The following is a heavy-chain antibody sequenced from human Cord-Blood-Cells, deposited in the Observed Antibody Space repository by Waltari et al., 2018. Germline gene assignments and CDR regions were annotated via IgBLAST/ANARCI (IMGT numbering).Heavy chain of an antibody. CDR2: IYYSGST. V-gene: IGHV4-59*01. CDR3: ARGRSWYAFDI. CDR1: GGSISSYY. J-gene: IGHJ3*02. Sequence: QVQLQESGPGLVKPSETLYLTCTVSGGSISSYYLSWIRQPPGKGLEWIGYIYYSGSTNYNPSLKSRVTISVDTSKNQFSLKLSSVTAADTAVYYCARGRSWYAFDIWGQGTMVTVSS. D-gene: IGHD6-13*01.